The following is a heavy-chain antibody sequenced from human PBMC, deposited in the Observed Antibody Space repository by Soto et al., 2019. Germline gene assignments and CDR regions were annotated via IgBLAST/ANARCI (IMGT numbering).Heavy chain of an antibody. D-gene: IGHD1-1*01. CDR3: TRLRNQLERPDNFDY. V-gene: IGHV3-73*01. Sequence: SGGSLRLSCAASGFTFSGSAMHWVRQASGIGLEWVGRIGSKADSYATAYAASVKGRFTISRDDSKNTAYLQMNSLKTEDTAVYYCTRLRNQLERPDNFDYWGQGTLVTVSS. CDR1: GFTFSGSA. CDR2: IGSKADSYAT. J-gene: IGHJ4*02.